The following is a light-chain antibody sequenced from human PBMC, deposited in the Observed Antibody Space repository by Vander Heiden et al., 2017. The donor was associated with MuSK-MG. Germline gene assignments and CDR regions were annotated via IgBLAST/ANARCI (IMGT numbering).Light chain of an antibody. J-gene: IGLJ1*01. CDR1: SSDIGTSNY. Sequence: QSALTQPASVSGSPGQSIAISCTGTSSDIGTSNYVSWYQQHPGKAPKLMIYEVSNRPSGVSDRFSGSKSANTASLTISGLQAEDDADYYCSSFTSSMTYVFGTGTKVTVL. V-gene: IGLV2-14*01. CDR3: SSFTSSMTYV. CDR2: EVS.